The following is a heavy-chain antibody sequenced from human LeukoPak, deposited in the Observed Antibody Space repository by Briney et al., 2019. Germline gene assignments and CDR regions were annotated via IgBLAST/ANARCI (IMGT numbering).Heavy chain of an antibody. V-gene: IGHV3-74*01. CDR2: INSDGSST. CDR3: TRAAQQIGTRVGYNWFDP. D-gene: IGHD6-13*01. CDR1: GFTFSSYW. Sequence: GGSLRLSCAASGFTFSSYWMHWVRQAPGKGLVWVSRINSDGSSTSYADSVKGRFTISRDNAENTLYLQMNSLRAEDTAVYYCTRAAQQIGTRVGYNWFDPWGQGTLVTVSS. J-gene: IGHJ5*02.